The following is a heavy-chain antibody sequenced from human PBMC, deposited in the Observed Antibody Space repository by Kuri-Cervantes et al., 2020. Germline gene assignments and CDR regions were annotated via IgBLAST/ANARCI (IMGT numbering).Heavy chain of an antibody. Sequence: GESLKISCAASGFTLSNFAMHWVRQAPGKGLEWVATISSDRGNEHYADSVKGRFTISRDSSKNTLYLQMNSLRAEDTAVYYCANEGVVATGAFDIWGQGTMVTVSS. CDR2: ISSDRGNE. J-gene: IGHJ3*02. D-gene: IGHD3-22*01. CDR3: ANEGVVATGAFDI. V-gene: IGHV3-30*18. CDR1: GFTLSNFA.